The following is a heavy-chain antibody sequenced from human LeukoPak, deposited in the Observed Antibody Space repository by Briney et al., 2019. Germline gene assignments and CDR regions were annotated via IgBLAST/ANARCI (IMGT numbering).Heavy chain of an antibody. CDR2: FDPVDDEK. CDR1: GYMFTELS. V-gene: IGHV1-24*01. J-gene: IGHJ4*02. Sequence: GASGKVACKVSGYMFTELSMHWVRQAPGKGLEWRGGFDPVDDEKMYAQKFQGRVTMTEHTSTDTAYMELSSLRSEDTAVYYCAEELSSGYFDYWGQGTLVTVSS. D-gene: IGHD3-22*01. CDR3: AEELSSGYFDY.